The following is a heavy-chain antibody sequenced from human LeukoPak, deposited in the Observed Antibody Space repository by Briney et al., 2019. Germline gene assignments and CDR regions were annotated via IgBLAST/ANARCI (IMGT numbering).Heavy chain of an antibody. CDR2: INHSGST. CDR3: VRGGGGDGYNRLFDY. CDR1: GGSFSGYY. V-gene: IGHV4-34*01. J-gene: IGHJ4*02. D-gene: IGHD5-24*01. Sequence: SETLSLTCAVYGGSFSGYYWSWIRQPPGKGLEWIGEINHSGSTNYNPSLKSRVTISVDTSKNQFSLKLSSVTAADTAVYYCVRGGGGDGYNRLFDYWGQGTLVTVSS.